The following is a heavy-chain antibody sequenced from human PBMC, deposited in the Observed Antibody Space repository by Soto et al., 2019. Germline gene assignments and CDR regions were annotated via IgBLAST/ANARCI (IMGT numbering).Heavy chain of an antibody. J-gene: IGHJ4*02. CDR3: VRTSLVVAAATREDY. V-gene: IGHV3-74*01. D-gene: IGHD2-15*01. Sequence: GGSLRLSCAASGFTFGSYWMHWVRQAPGKGLVWVSRINSDGSSTSYAGSVKGRFTISRDNAKNTLYLQMNSLRAEDTAVYYCVRTSLVVAAATREDYWGQGILVTVSS. CDR2: INSDGSST. CDR1: GFTFGSYW.